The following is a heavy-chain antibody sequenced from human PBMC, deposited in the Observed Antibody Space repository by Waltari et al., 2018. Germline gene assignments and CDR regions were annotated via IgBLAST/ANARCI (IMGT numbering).Heavy chain of an antibody. CDR2: IYTSGSQ. J-gene: IGHJ3*02. Sequence: QVQLQESGPGLVKPSETLSLTCTVSGGSISSYYWSWIRQPAGKGLEWIGRIYTSGSQNYNAALKSRVTMSVDTSKNQFSLKLSSVTAADTAVYYCARDHSYCSSTSCPPPLDAFDIWGQGTMVTVSS. CDR3: ARDHSYCSSTSCPPPLDAFDI. CDR1: GGSISSYY. V-gene: IGHV4-4*07. D-gene: IGHD2-2*01.